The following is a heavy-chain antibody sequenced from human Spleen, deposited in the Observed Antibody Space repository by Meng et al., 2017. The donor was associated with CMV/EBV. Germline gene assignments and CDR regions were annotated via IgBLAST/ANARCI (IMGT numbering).Heavy chain of an antibody. Sequence: GESLKISCAASGFTFSDYWMAWVRQTPGKGLEWVAVIWYDGSNKYYADSVKGRFTISRDNSKNTLYLQMNSLRAEDTAVYYCAKGFLHYGGYGLDVWGQGTTVTVSS. D-gene: IGHD3-10*01. CDR1: GFTFSDYW. J-gene: IGHJ6*02. V-gene: IGHV3-30*02. CDR2: IWYDGSNK. CDR3: AKGFLHYGGYGLDV.